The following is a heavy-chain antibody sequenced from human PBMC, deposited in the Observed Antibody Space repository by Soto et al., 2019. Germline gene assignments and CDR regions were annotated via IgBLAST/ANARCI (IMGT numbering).Heavy chain of an antibody. D-gene: IGHD2-21*02. Sequence: GESLKISCKDSGYSFTSYWIGWVRQMPGKGLEWMGIIYPGDSDTRYSPSFQGQVTISADKSISTAYLQWSSLKASDTAMYYCERPPGGDSKTYDAFDIGGKGKRFPVS. V-gene: IGHV5-51*01. J-gene: IGHJ3*02. CDR2: IYPGDSDT. CDR1: GYSFTSYW. CDR3: ERPPGGDSKTYDAFDI.